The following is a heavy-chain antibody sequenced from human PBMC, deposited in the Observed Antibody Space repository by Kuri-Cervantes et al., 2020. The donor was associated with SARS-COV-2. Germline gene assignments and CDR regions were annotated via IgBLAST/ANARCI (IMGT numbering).Heavy chain of an antibody. CDR2: ISDDGSNK. CDR3: ARAEYSGTYLGWEYFQH. J-gene: IGHJ1*01. CDR1: GFTLRYYF. D-gene: IGHD1-26*01. Sequence: GESLKISCLPSGFTLRYYFMSWIRQAPGKGLEWVAVISDDGSNKYYADSVKGRFTISRDNSKNRLYLQMTSLRTEDTAVYYCARAEYSGTYLGWEYFQHWGQGTLVTVSS. V-gene: IGHV3-30*13.